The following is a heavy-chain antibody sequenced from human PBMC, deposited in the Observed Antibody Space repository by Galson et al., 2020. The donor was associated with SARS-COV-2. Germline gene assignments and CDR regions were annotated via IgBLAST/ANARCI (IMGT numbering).Heavy chain of an antibody. CDR3: AREWDQYYDRSGYV. V-gene: IGHV3-7*03. Sequence: GGSLRLSCAASGFTFSSYWMSWVRQAPGKGLEWVANIKQDGSEKYYVDSVKGRFTISRDNAKNSLYLQMNSLRAEDTAVYYCAREWDQYYDRSGYVWGQGTRVTASS. CDR1: GFTFSSYW. J-gene: IGHJ4*02. D-gene: IGHD3-22*01. CDR2: IKQDGSEK.